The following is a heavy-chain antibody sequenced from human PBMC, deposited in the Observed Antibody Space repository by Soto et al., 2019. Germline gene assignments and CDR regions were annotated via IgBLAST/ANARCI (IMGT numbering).Heavy chain of an antibody. J-gene: IGHJ5*02. CDR3: ARDLAEDWFDP. Sequence: ASVKVSCKASGYTFTSYAMHWVRQAPGQRLEWMGWINAGNGNTKYSQKFQGRVTITRDTPASTAYMELSSLRSEDTAVYYCARDLAEDWFDPWGQGTLVTVSS. V-gene: IGHV1-3*01. CDR2: INAGNGNT. D-gene: IGHD3-3*02. CDR1: GYTFTSYA.